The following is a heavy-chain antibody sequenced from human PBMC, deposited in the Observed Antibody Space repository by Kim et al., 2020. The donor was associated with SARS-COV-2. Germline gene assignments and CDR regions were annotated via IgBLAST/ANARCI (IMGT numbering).Heavy chain of an antibody. V-gene: IGHV3-64D*06. CDR3: VRYGRSYGAVH. CDR1: GFTFSDYA. Sequence: GGSLRLSCSASGFTFSDYAIHWVRRTPGMGLQYVSATTRVGDGSFYADSVKDRFTIFRDNSKNTLFLQMSGLRIEDTAIYYCVRYGRSYGAVHWGQGTLVSVS. J-gene: IGHJ4*02. D-gene: IGHD3-16*01. CDR2: TTRVGDGS.